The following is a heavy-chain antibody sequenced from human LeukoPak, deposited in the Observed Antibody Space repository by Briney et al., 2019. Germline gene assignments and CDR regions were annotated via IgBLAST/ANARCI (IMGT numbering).Heavy chain of an antibody. V-gene: IGHV3-21*01. CDR3: ARTYSSSSAIYYYYGMDV. D-gene: IGHD6-6*01. J-gene: IGHJ6*02. CDR2: ISSSSSYI. Sequence: GGSLRLSCAASGFTFSSYSMNWVRQAPGKGLEWVSSISSSSSYIYYADSLMGRFTISRDNAKNSLYLQMNSLRAEDTAVYYCARTYSSSSAIYYYYGMDVWGQGTTVTVSS. CDR1: GFTFSSYS.